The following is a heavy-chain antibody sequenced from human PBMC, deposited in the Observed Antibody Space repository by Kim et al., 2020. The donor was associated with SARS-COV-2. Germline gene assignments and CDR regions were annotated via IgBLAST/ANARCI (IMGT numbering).Heavy chain of an antibody. Sequence: GGSLRLSCAASGFTFSSYAMSWVRQAPGKGLEWVSAISGSGGSTYYADSVKGRFTISRDNSKNTLYLQMNSLRAEDTAVYYCAKVVWYYDILTGFDYWGQGTLVTVSS. V-gene: IGHV3-23*01. J-gene: IGHJ4*02. D-gene: IGHD3-9*01. CDR1: GFTFSSYA. CDR2: ISGSGGST. CDR3: AKVVWYYDILTGFDY.